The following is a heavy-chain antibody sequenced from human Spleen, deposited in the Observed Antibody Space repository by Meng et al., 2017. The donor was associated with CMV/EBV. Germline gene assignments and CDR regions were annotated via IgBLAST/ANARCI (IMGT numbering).Heavy chain of an antibody. CDR1: GFTFSSYS. CDR2: ISSSSSTI. Sequence: GESLKISCAASGFTFSSYSMNWVRQAPGKGLEWVSYISSSSSTIYYADSVKGRFTISRDNAKNSLYLQMNSLRAEDTAVYYCARDGAKYSSSWYRGHTKPNWFDPWGQGTLVTVSS. CDR3: ARDGAKYSSSWYRGHTKPNWFDP. V-gene: IGHV3-48*04. J-gene: IGHJ5*02. D-gene: IGHD6-13*01.